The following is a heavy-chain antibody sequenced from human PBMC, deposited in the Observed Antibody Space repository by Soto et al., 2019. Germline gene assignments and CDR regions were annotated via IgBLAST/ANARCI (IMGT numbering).Heavy chain of an antibody. CDR2: ISRTGDLV. CDR1: GFSVSDYS. J-gene: IGHJ4*02. D-gene: IGHD2-21*01. V-gene: IGHV3-48*02. Sequence: PGGSLRLSCTASGFSVSDYSVNWVRQAAGTGLERISYISRTGDLVLYADSVKGRFTIARDIARNSLYLQMDSLRDEDSAVYYCATWAIAVGGEGFWGQGTLVTVSS. CDR3: ATWAIAVGGEGF.